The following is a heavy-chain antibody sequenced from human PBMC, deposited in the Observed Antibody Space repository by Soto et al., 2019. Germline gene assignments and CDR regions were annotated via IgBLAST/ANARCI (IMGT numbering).Heavy chain of an antibody. CDR3: ARDTRYSGYDPWNNYFDY. V-gene: IGHV3-11*01. Sequence: QVQLVASGGGLVKPGGSLRLSCAASGFTFSDYYMSWIRQAPGKGLEWVSYISSSGSTIYYADSVKGRFTISRDNAKNSLYLQMNSLRAEDTAVYYCARDTRYSGYDPWNNYFDYWGQGTLVTVSS. J-gene: IGHJ4*02. D-gene: IGHD5-12*01. CDR2: ISSSGSTI. CDR1: GFTFSDYY.